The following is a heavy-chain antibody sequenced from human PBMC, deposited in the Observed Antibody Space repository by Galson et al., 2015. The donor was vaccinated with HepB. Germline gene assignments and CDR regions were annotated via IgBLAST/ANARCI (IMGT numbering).Heavy chain of an antibody. V-gene: IGHV1-18*04. J-gene: IGHJ6*02. Sequence: SVKVSCKASGYTFTSYGISWVRQAPGQGLEWMGWISAYNGNTNYAQKLQGRVTMTTDTSTSTAYMELRSLRSDDTAVYYCARDSDLTMVRGVGVLRYYGMDVWGQGTTVTVSS. CDR3: ARDSDLTMVRGVGVLRYYGMDV. D-gene: IGHD3-10*01. CDR2: ISAYNGNT. CDR1: GYTFTSYG.